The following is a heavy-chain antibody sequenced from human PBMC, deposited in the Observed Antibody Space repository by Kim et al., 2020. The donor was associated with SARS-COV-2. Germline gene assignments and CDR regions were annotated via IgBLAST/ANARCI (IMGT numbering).Heavy chain of an antibody. Sequence: ANAVKGRFTIARDNSKNTLYLQMNSLRAEDTAVYYCARDVLELRFGWFDPWGQGTLVTVSS. J-gene: IGHJ5*02. CDR3: ARDVLELRFGWFDP. D-gene: IGHD1-7*01. V-gene: IGHV3-30*01.